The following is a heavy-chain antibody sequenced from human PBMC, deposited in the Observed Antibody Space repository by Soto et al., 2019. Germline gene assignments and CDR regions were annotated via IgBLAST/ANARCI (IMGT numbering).Heavy chain of an antibody. CDR2: MNPNSGNT. D-gene: IGHD6-6*01. CDR1: GYTFTSYD. CDR3: ARGLARSSYYYYYGMDV. J-gene: IGHJ6*02. Sequence: ASVKVSCKASGYTFTSYDINWVRQATGQGLEWMGWMNPNSGNTGYAQKFQGRVTMTRNTSISTAYMELSSLRSEDTAMYYCARGLARSSYYYYYGMDVWGQGTTVTVSS. V-gene: IGHV1-8*01.